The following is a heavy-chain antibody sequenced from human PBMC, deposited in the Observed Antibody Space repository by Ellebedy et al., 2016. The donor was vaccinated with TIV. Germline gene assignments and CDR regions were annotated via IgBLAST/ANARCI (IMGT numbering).Heavy chain of an antibody. CDR2: IYQDGSDQ. Sequence: GGSLRLSCAASGFSFRSYWMSWVRQAPGKGLEWVANIYQDGSDQYYADSVKGRFTISRDNANKSLFLQMNGLRVDDTAVYYCARRGSYGDYAVQVNSWFDTWGQGTLVSVSS. CDR3: ARRGSYGDYAVQVNSWFDT. CDR1: GFSFRSYW. V-gene: IGHV3-7*01. J-gene: IGHJ5*02. D-gene: IGHD4-17*01.